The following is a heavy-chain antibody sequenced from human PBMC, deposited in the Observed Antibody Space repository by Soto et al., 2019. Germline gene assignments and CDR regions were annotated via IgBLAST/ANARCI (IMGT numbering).Heavy chain of an antibody. CDR2: INHSGST. D-gene: IGHD5-12*01. V-gene: IGHV4-34*01. J-gene: IGHJ5*02. CDR1: GGSFSGYY. Sequence: SETLSLTCAVYGGSFSGYYWSWIRQPPGKGLEWIGEINHSGSTNYNPSLKSRVTISVDTSKNQFSLKLSSVTAADTAVYYCARGGLRKKYNWFDPWGQETLVTVS. CDR3: ARGGLRKKYNWFDP.